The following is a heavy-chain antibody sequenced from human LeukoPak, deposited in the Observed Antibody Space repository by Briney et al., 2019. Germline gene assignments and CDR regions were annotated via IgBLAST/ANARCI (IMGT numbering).Heavy chain of an antibody. D-gene: IGHD6-19*01. CDR2: IIPIFGTA. CDR1: GGTFSSYA. V-gene: IGHV1-69*06. Sequence: VASVKVSCKASGGTFSSYAISWVRQAPGQGLEWMGGIIPIFGTANYAQKFQGRVTITADKSTSTAYMELSSLRSEDTAVYYCARAGYSSGWYQDWGQGTLVTVSS. J-gene: IGHJ4*02. CDR3: ARAGYSSGWYQD.